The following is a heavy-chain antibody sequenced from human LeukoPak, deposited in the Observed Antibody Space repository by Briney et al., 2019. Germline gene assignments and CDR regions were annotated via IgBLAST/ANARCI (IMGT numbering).Heavy chain of an antibody. CDR1: GFTFSSYS. CDR2: ISSSSTI. J-gene: IGHJ4*02. CDR3: AKWRSTMVRD. V-gene: IGHV3-48*01. Sequence: GGSLRLSCAASGFTFSSYSMNWVRQAPGKGLEWVSYISSSSTIYYADSVKGRFTISRDNAKNSLYLQMNSLGAEDTAVYYCAKWRSTMVRDWGQGTLVTVSS. D-gene: IGHD3-10*01.